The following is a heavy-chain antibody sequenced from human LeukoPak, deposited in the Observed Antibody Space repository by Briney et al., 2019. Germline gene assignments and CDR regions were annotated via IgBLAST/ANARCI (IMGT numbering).Heavy chain of an antibody. J-gene: IGHJ4*02. CDR2: ISGDGCST. Sequence: GGSLRLFCAASGYTLDDYAMHWVRQAPGRALEWVILISGDGCSTYYADSVKGRFTISRDNSKNSLYLQMNSLRTEDTALYYCAKEKLLWFGDGGYYFDYWGQGTLVTVSS. V-gene: IGHV3-43*02. CDR3: AKEKLLWFGDGGYYFDY. D-gene: IGHD3-10*01. CDR1: GYTLDDYA.